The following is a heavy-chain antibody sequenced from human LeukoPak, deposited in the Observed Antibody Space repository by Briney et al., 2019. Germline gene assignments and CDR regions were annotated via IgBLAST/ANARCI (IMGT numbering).Heavy chain of an antibody. CDR1: GFTFSNAW. Sequence: GGSLRLSCAASGFTFSNAWMSWVRQAPGKGLEWVGSIKSKTDGGTTDYAAPVKGRFTISRDDSKNTLYLQMNSLKTEDTAVYYCTTEGGHCSSTSCYTYFQHWGQGTLVTVSS. D-gene: IGHD2-2*02. V-gene: IGHV3-15*01. CDR2: IKSKTDGGTT. J-gene: IGHJ1*01. CDR3: TTEGGHCSSTSCYTYFQH.